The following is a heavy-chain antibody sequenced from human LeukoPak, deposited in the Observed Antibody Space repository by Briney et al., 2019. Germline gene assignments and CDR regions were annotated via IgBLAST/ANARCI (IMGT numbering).Heavy chain of an antibody. CDR2: INPSGNST. Sequence: ASVKVSRKASGYTFTSYDINWVRQAPGQGFEWMGIINPSGNSTSYAQNFQGRVTMTRDTSARTVYMELGSLRSEDTAMYYCATANGGVNNFDFWGQGTLVTVSS. V-gene: IGHV1-46*01. CDR3: ATANGGVNNFDF. CDR1: GYTFTSYD. D-gene: IGHD3-16*01. J-gene: IGHJ4*02.